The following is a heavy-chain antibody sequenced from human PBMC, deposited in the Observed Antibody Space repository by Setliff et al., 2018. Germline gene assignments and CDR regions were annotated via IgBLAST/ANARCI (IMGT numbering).Heavy chain of an antibody. CDR1: GFTFRTYG. D-gene: IGHD6-13*01. V-gene: IGHV3-48*01. CDR2: ISSSSSTI. Sequence: PGGSLRLSCAASGFTFRTYGMHWVRQAPGKGLEWVSYISSSSSTIYYADSVKGRFTISRDNAKNSLYLQMNSLRAEDTAVYYCARARGSSWLFYYMDVWGKGTTVTVSS. CDR3: ARARGSSWLFYYMDV. J-gene: IGHJ6*03.